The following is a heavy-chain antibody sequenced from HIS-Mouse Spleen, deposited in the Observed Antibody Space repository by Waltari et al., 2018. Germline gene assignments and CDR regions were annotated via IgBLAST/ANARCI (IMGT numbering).Heavy chain of an antibody. J-gene: IGHJ3*02. CDR2: INPNSGGT. V-gene: IGHV1-2*02. CDR1: GYTFTGYY. CDR3: ARDKLIVGAYDAFDI. Sequence: QVQLVQSGAEVKKPGASVKVSCKASGYTFTGYYMHWMRQAPGQGLEWMGWINPNSGGTNYAQKFQGRVTMTRDTSIRKAYMELSRLRSDDTAVYYCARDKLIVGAYDAFDIWGQGKMVTVSS. D-gene: IGHD1-26*01.